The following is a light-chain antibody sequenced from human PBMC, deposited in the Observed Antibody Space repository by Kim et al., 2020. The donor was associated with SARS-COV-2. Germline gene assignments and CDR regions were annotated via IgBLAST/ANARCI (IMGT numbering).Light chain of an antibody. Sequence: APGQTARMTCGGTNIATKSVHWYQQHPGQAPVLLIYYDSDRPSGIPERFSGYNSGDTATLAISRVEAGDEADYYGHVWDSSGDHVVIGGGTQLTVL. CDR3: HVWDSSGDHVV. CDR2: YDS. V-gene: IGLV3-21*01. J-gene: IGLJ2*01. CDR1: NIATKS.